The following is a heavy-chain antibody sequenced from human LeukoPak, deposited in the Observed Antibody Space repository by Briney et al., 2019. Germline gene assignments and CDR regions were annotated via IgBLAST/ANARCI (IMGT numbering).Heavy chain of an antibody. J-gene: IGHJ4*02. CDR1: GFTFSSYG. CDR3: ARDYPTYYYDSSGYYY. D-gene: IGHD3-22*01. Sequence: PGGSLRLSCAASGFTFSSYGMHWVRQAPGKGLEWVAVIWYDGSNKYYADSVKGRFTISRDNSKNTLYLQMNSLRAEDTAVYYCARDYPTYYYDSSGYYYWGQGTLVTVSS. CDR2: IWYDGSNK. V-gene: IGHV3-33*01.